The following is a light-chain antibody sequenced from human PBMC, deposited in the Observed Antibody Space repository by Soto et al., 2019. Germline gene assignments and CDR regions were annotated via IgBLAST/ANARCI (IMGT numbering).Light chain of an antibody. V-gene: IGLV2-14*01. CDR2: EVN. J-gene: IGLJ1*01. CDR1: SSDVGYHNY. CDR3: SSCTSSRNLIYV. Sequence: QSVLTQPASLSGSPGQSITISCTGTSSDVGYHNYVSWYRQHPGKAPRLMIYEVNNRPSGVSNRFSGSKSGNTASLTISGLQAEDEADYYCSSCTSSRNLIYVLGTGTKDT.